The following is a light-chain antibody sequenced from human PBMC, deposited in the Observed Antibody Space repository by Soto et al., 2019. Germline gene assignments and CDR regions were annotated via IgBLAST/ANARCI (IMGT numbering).Light chain of an antibody. CDR1: QGISGW. V-gene: IGKV1D-16*01. J-gene: IGKJ3*01. CDR2: ATS. CDR3: QQYKSYPVT. Sequence: DIQMTRSPSSLSASVGDRVTITCRASQGISGWLAWYQQKPEEAPKSLIYATSSLQSGVPSRFSGSGSGTDFTLTISSLQPEDFATYYCQQYKSYPVTFGPGTKVDIK.